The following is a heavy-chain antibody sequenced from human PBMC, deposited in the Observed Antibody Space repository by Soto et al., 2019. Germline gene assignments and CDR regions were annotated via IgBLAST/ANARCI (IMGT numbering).Heavy chain of an antibody. CDR1: GGTFSSYA. CDR3: ARDQGYYDSSGYWPYYGMDV. J-gene: IGHJ6*02. Sequence: SVKVSCKASGGTFSSYAISWVRQAPGQGLEWMGGIIPIFGTANYAQKFQGRVTITADESTSTAYMELSSLRSEDTAVYYCARDQGYYDSSGYWPYYGMDVWGQGTTVTVSS. V-gene: IGHV1-69*13. D-gene: IGHD3-22*01. CDR2: IIPIFGTA.